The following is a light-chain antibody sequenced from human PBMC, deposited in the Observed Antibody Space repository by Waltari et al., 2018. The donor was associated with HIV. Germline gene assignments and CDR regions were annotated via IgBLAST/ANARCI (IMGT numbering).Light chain of an antibody. CDR1: RSTTGSGYN. Sequence: QSVLPQPPSVSGAPGQRVTISCTGSRSTTGSGYNVNRYQQLPGTAPKVLIYCNNNRPSGAPNRFSGAKSSTSACLAITGIQAEDEADYYCQSCNSNLSGATVFGTGTKVTVL. V-gene: IGLV1-40*01. CDR2: CNN. CDR3: QSCNSNLSGATV. J-gene: IGLJ1*01.